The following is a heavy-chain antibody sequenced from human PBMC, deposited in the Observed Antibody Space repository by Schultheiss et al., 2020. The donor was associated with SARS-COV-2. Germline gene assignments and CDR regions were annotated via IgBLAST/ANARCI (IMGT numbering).Heavy chain of an antibody. Sequence: SETLSLTCTVSGGSISSSSYYWGWIRQPPGKGLEWIGSIYYSGSTYYNPSLKSRVTISVDTSKNQFSLKLSSVTAADTAVYYCASTSDIVVAVATAWGQGTLVTVSS. D-gene: IGHD2-15*01. CDR1: GGSISSSSYY. CDR3: ASTSDIVVAVATA. V-gene: IGHV4-39*01. J-gene: IGHJ1*01. CDR2: IYYSGST.